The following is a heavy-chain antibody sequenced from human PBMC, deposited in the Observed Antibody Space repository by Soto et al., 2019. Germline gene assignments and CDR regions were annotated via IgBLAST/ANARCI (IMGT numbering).Heavy chain of an antibody. J-gene: IGHJ4*02. Sequence: PGESLKISCKGSGYSFTSYWIGWVRQMPGKGLEWMGIIYPGDSDTRYSPSFQGQVTTSADKSISTAYLQWSSLKASDTAMYYCARLMDYYDSSGYYIPRPYYFDYWGQGTLVTVSS. D-gene: IGHD3-22*01. V-gene: IGHV5-51*01. CDR1: GYSFTSYW. CDR3: ARLMDYYDSSGYYIPRPYYFDY. CDR2: IYPGDSDT.